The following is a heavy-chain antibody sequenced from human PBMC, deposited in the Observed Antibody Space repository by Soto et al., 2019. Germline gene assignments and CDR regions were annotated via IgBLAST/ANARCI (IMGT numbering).Heavy chain of an antibody. J-gene: IGHJ6*02. Sequence: NPSETLSLTCAVYGGSFSGYYWSWIRQPPGKGLEWIGEINHSGSTNYNPSLKSRVTISVDTSKNQFSLKLSSVTAADTAVYYCARAYYYDSSGDYGMDVWGQGTTVTVSS. D-gene: IGHD3-22*01. CDR1: GGSFSGYY. V-gene: IGHV4-34*01. CDR2: INHSGST. CDR3: ARAYYYDSSGDYGMDV.